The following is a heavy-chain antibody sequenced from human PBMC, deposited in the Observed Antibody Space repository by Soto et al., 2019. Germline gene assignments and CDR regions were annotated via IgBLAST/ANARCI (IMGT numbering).Heavy chain of an antibody. CDR3: ARELAPAVLRLSYFDY. CDR1: GDSVTSHY. CDR2: MHHTGFS. V-gene: IGHV4-59*02. Sequence: SETLSLTCSFSGDSVTSHYLTWIRQSPEKGLEWIGYMHHTGFSHYNPSLNNRVTISVDTSKNQFSLHLNSVTAADTAVYYCARELAPAVLRLSYFDYWGQGTLVTVSS. D-gene: IGHD2-2*01. J-gene: IGHJ4*02.